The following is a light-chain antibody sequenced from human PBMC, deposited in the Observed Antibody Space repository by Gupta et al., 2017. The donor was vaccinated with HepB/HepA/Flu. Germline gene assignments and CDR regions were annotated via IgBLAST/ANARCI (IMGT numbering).Light chain of an antibody. CDR1: QSVSSTY. Sequence: EIVLTQSPGTLSLSPGERVTLSCRASQSVSSTYLAWYQQKPGQAPRLLIHAASIRATGIPYRFSGSGSGTDFTLTISSLDPEDFGMYYCQQYGSSPRTFGQGTKVEIK. CDR3: QQYGSSPRT. J-gene: IGKJ1*01. V-gene: IGKV3-20*01. CDR2: AAS.